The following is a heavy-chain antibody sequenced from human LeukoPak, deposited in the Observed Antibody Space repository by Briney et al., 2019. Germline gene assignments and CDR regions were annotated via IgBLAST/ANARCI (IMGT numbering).Heavy chain of an antibody. D-gene: IGHD3-22*01. CDR3: ARQGYYESSVSRYRWFDP. CDR1: GYSFTSYW. CDR2: IYPGDSDT. Sequence: GESLKISCKGSGYSFTSYWIGWVRQMPGKGLEWMGIIYPGDSDTRYSPSFQGQVTISADKSISTAYLQWSSLKASDTAMYYCARQGYYESSVSRYRWFDPWGQGTLVTVSS. J-gene: IGHJ5*02. V-gene: IGHV5-51*01.